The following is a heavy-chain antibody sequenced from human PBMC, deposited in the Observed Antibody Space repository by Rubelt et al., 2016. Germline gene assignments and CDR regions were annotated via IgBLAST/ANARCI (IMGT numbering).Heavy chain of an antibody. V-gene: IGHV3-53*04. J-gene: IGHJ3*02. CDR1: GGSISSRTYY. CDR2: IYSGGSP. Sequence: LQLQESGPGLVKPSETLSLTCSVSGGSISSRTYYWGWVRQAPGKGLEWVSVIYSGGSPYYADSVKGRFTIYRHNSKNTLYLQMNSLRAEETAVDYCATRGVITLPNDAFDIWGQGTMVTVSS. D-gene: IGHD3-10*01. CDR3: ATRGVITLPNDAFDI.